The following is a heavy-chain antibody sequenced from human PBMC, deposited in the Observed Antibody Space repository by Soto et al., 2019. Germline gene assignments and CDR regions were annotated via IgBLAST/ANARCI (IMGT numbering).Heavy chain of an antibody. D-gene: IGHD3-16*02. Sequence: EVQLLESGGGLVQPGGSLRLSCAASGFTFSSYAMSWVRQAPGKGLEWASAISGSGGSTYYADSVKGRFTISRDNSKNTLYLQMNSLRAEDTAVYYCAKARITFGGVIVNDAFDIWGQGTMVTVSS. CDR3: AKARITFGGVIVNDAFDI. V-gene: IGHV3-23*01. CDR1: GFTFSSYA. CDR2: ISGSGGST. J-gene: IGHJ3*02.